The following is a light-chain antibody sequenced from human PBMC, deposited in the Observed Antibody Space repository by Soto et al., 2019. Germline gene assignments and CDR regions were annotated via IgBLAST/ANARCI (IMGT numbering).Light chain of an antibody. Sequence: DIQLTQSPSSLSASVGDRVTITCRASQSIYDSLHWYQHKQGQXXTXXIYAASSLQNGVPARFGGSGSGTDVTITISNLQPEDCEIYYCQQSFSIPLTFGGGTKVDIK. J-gene: IGKJ4*01. V-gene: IGKV1-39*01. CDR3: QQSFSIPLT. CDR2: AAS. CDR1: QSIYDS.